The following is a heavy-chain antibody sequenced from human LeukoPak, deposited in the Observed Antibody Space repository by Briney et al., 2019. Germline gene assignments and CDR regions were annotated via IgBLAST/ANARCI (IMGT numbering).Heavy chain of an antibody. D-gene: IGHD3-22*01. CDR2: IHYSGST. CDR3: ERKKLVDDRVDWFDP. V-gene: IGHV4-39*01. CDR1: GVSISIGSYY. Sequence: SETLSLTCTVSGVSISIGSYYWGWIRQPPGKGLEWIGSIHYSGSTHYNPSLKSRVTISVDASMNQFSLKLNSVTAADTAVYYCERKKLVDDRVDWFDPWGQGILVTVSS. J-gene: IGHJ5*02.